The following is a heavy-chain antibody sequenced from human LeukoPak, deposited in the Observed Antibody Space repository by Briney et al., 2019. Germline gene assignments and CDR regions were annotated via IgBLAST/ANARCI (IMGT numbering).Heavy chain of an antibody. J-gene: IGHJ4*02. CDR1: GYTFTSYG. V-gene: IGHV1-18*01. Sequence: ASVKVSCKASGYTFTSYGISWVRQAPGQGLEWMGWISAYNGNTNYAQKLQGRVTMTTDTSTSTAYMELRSLRSDDTAVYYCARANSYSSGWNYFDYWGQGTLVTVSS. CDR3: ARANSYSSGWNYFDY. D-gene: IGHD6-19*01. CDR2: ISAYNGNT.